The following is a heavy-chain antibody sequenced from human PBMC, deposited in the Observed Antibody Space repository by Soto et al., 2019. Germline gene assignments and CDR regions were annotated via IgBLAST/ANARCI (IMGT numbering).Heavy chain of an antibody. CDR3: ARDLGMDV. J-gene: IGHJ6*02. Sequence: QVQLVESGGGVVQPGRSLRLSCAASGFTFGSYAMHWVRQAPGKGLEWVAVISYDGSNKYYADSVKGRFTISRDNSKNTLYLQMNSLRAEDTAVYYCARDLGMDVWGQGTTVTVSS. V-gene: IGHV3-30-3*01. CDR2: ISYDGSNK. CDR1: GFTFGSYA.